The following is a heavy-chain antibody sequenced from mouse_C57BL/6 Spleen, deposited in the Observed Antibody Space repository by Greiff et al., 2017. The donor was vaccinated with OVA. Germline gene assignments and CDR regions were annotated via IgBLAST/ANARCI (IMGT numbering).Heavy chain of an antibody. CDR1: GYTFTSYW. CDR2: IDPSDSYT. J-gene: IGHJ3*01. Sequence: VQLQQPGAELVKPGASVKLSCKASGYTFTSYWMQWVKQRPGQGLEWIGEIDPSDSYTNYNQKFKGKATLTVDTSSSTAYMQLSSLTSEDSAVYYCARDYSNFFAYWGQGTLVTVSA. D-gene: IGHD2-5*01. CDR3: ARDYSNFFAY. V-gene: IGHV1-50*01.